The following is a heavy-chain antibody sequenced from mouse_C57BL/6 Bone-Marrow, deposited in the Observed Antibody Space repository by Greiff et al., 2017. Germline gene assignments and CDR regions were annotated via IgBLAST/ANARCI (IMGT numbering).Heavy chain of an antibody. J-gene: IGHJ2*01. Sequence: QVQLQQPGAELVKPGASVKLSCKASGYTFTSYWMHWVKQRPGHGLEWIGMIHPNSGSNNYNEKFKSKATLTVDKSSSTAYMQLSSLTSEDSAVYYCARGDGSDFDYWGQGTTLTVSS. CDR2: IHPNSGSN. CDR3: ARGDGSDFDY. D-gene: IGHD1-1*01. V-gene: IGHV1-64*01. CDR1: GYTFTSYW.